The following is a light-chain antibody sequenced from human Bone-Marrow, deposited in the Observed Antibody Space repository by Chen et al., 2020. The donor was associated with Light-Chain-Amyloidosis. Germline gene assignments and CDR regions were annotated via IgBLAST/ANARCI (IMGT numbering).Light chain of an antibody. CDR2: DDS. Sequence: SYVLTQPSSVSVAPGQTATIACGGNNIGSTSVHGYQQTPGQVPLLVVYDDSDRPSGIPERLSGSNSGNTATLTISRVEAGDEADYYCQVWDRSSDRPVFGGGTKLTVL. CDR3: QVWDRSSDRPV. J-gene: IGLJ3*02. CDR1: NIGSTS. V-gene: IGLV3-21*02.